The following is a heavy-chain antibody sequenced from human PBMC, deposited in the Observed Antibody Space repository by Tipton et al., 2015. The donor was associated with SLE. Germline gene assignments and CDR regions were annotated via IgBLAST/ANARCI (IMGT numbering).Heavy chain of an antibody. J-gene: IGHJ2*01. D-gene: IGHD1-26*01. V-gene: IGHV4-61*02. Sequence: TLSLTCTVSGGSISSGSRSWSWLREPAGKALEWIGRIDSTVRIHYSPSLKSRVTISVERSQNQISLKLTSVTAADTAVYYCARVAAGEVGAWYLDLWGRGTLDTVSS. CDR1: GGSISSGSRS. CDR3: ARVAAGEVGAWYLDL. CDR2: IDSTVRI.